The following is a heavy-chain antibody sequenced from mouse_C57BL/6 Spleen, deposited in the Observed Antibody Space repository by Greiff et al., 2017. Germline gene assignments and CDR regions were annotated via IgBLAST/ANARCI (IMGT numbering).Heavy chain of an antibody. CDR2: IYPGSGST. J-gene: IGHJ2*01. D-gene: IGHD3-1*01. V-gene: IGHV1-55*01. CDR1: GYTFTSYW. Sequence: QVQLQQPGAELVKPGASVKMSCKASGYTFTSYWITWVKQRPGQGLEWIGDIYPGSGSTNYNEKFKSKATLTVDTSSSTAYMQLSSLPSEDAAVYYCARKSGYFDYWGQGTTLTVSS. CDR3: ARKSGYFDY.